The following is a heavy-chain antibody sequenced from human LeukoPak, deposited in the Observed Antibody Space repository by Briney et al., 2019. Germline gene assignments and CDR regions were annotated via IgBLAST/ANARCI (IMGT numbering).Heavy chain of an antibody. CDR1: GFTFSSHW. D-gene: IGHD2-15*01. Sequence: PGGFLRLSCAASGFTFSSHWMHWVRQAPGKGLVWVSRINGDGSNTTYADSVKGRFTISRDNAKNTLYLQMNSLRAEDTAVYHCARSTSWYSTDAFDIWGQGTMVTVSS. CDR2: INGDGSNT. CDR3: ARSTSWYSTDAFDI. V-gene: IGHV3-74*03. J-gene: IGHJ3*02.